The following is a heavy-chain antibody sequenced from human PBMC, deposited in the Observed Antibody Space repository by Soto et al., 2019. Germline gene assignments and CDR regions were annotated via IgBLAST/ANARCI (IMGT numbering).Heavy chain of an antibody. CDR1: GFTFSSYW. V-gene: IGHV3-7*01. J-gene: IGHJ4*02. D-gene: IGHD2-15*01. CDR2: IKQDGSEK. CDR3: ARAGYCSGGSCYSDFDY. Sequence: EVQLVESGGGLVQPGGSLRLSCAASGFTFSSYWMSWVRQAPGKGLEWVANIKQDGSEKYYVDSVKGRFTISRDNAKNSLYLQMNSLRAEDTAVYYCARAGYCSGGSCYSDFDYWGQGTLVTVSS.